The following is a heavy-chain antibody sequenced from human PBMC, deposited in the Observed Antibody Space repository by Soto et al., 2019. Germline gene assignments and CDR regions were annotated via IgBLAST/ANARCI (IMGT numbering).Heavy chain of an antibody. V-gene: IGHV3-23*01. Sequence: EGQLLESGGGLIQPGGSLRLSCAASGLTSGIYDVSWVRQAPGKGLEWVSVISTGGVPYYADSVKGRFTISRDISKNTLFLQMSSLRVEDTAVYYCARGGTGYKQFDYRGQGTLVTVSS. CDR1: GLTSGIYD. CDR3: ARGGTGYKQFDY. CDR2: ISTGGVP. D-gene: IGHD5-12*01. J-gene: IGHJ4*02.